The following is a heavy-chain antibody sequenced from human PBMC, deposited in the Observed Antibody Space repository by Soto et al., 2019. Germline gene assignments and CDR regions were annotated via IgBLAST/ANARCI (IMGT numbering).Heavy chain of an antibody. J-gene: IGHJ4*02. CDR2: INRASIYI. D-gene: IGHD4-17*01. Sequence: GGSLRLSCVASGVTFSTYDMNWVRQAPGKGLEWVSSINRASIYIYYADSVRGRFTISRDNAKNSLYLQMDSLRVEDTAVYYCARRTVTTYHYFDYWGQGTLVTVSS. CDR3: ARRTVTTYHYFDY. V-gene: IGHV3-21*01. CDR1: GVTFSTYD.